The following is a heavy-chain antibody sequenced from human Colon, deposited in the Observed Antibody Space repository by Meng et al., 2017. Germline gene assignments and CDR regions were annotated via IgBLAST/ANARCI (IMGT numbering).Heavy chain of an antibody. Sequence: ERVEQWVAGVKNALASKKVCCKASGYSLSGYYMQWVQPVPGQGLEWMGRINADSGGTNYAEKFQGRVTLTSDTSINTAYVEVTSLRADETAVYYCAKIHQDDSGLDYWGQGTLVTVSS. J-gene: IGHJ4*02. CDR2: INADSGGT. CDR1: GYSLSGYY. D-gene: IGHD4-11*01. V-gene: IGHV1-2*06. CDR3: AKIHQDDSGLDY.